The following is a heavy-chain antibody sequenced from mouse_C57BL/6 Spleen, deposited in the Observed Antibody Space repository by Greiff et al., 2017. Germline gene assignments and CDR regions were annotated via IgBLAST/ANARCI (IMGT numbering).Heavy chain of an antibody. CDR3: ARHKIRGYAMDY. Sequence: EVKVIESGGGLVKPGGSLKLSCAASGFTFSSYTMSWVRQTPEKRLEWVATISGGGGNTYYPDSVKGRFTISRDNAKNTLYLQMSSLRSEDTALYYCARHKIRGYAMDYWGQGTSVTVSS. CDR2: ISGGGGNT. J-gene: IGHJ4*01. D-gene: IGHD2-4*01. V-gene: IGHV5-9*01. CDR1: GFTFSSYT.